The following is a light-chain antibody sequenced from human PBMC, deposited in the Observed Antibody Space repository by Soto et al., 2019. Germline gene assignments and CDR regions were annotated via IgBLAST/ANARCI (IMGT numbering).Light chain of an antibody. CDR3: QQYSNYPLT. CDR1: QSINWD. J-gene: IGKJ4*01. V-gene: IGKV1-5*01. Sequence: DIQMTQSPSTLSASVGDRVTIACRASQSINWDLAWYQRTPGKAPKLLIYDASKLETGVPSRFSGSGSGTEFSLTISSLQPDDFATYYCQQYSNYPLTFGGGTKVDIK. CDR2: DAS.